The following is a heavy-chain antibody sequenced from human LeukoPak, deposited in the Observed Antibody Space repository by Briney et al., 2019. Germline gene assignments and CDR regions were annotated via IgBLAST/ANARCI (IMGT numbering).Heavy chain of an antibody. Sequence: SETLSLTCTASGGSISSYYWSWIRQPPGKGLEGIGYIYYSGSTNYNPSLKSRVTISVDTSKNQFSLKLSSVTAADTAVYYCARHRRTPKNWFDPWGQGTLVTVSS. J-gene: IGHJ5*02. V-gene: IGHV4-59*08. CDR2: IYYSGST. CDR1: GGSISSYY. CDR3: ARHRRTPKNWFDP.